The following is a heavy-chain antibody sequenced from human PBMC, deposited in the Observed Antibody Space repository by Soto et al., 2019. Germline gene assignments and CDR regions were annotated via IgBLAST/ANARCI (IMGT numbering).Heavy chain of an antibody. CDR3: SRGFGSSGPNDAFDI. CDR1: GYSFTSYW. D-gene: IGHD6-19*01. Sequence: GESLKISCKGSGYSFTSYWIGWVRQMPGKGLEGMGTIYPGDSDTRYSPSFQGQVTISAEKSTSTAYLPWSSLKASDTAMYYCSRGFGSSGPNDAFDIWGQGTMVTVSS. CDR2: IYPGDSDT. V-gene: IGHV5-51*01. J-gene: IGHJ3*02.